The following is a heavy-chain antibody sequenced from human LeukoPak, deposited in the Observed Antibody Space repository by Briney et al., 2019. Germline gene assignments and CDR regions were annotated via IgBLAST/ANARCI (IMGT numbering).Heavy chain of an antibody. V-gene: IGHV1-18*01. D-gene: IGHD2-2*02. CDR1: DYTFTNYG. CDR2: ISTYNGNT. J-gene: IGHJ4*02. Sequence: ASVKVSCKSSDYTFTNYGISWVRQAPGQGLEWMGWISTYNGNTNYAQKLQGRVTMTTDTSTSTAYMELRSLRSDDTAVYYCARDCSSSSCYNVYWGQGTLVTVPS. CDR3: ARDCSSSSCYNVY.